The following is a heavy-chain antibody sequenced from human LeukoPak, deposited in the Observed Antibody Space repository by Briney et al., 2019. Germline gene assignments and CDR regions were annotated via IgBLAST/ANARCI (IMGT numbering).Heavy chain of an antibody. D-gene: IGHD3-10*02. J-gene: IGHJ4*02. CDR3: ARVSTMIGYFDY. Sequence: GGSLRLSCAASGFTVSSNYMSWVRQAPGKGLEWVSVIYSGGSTYYTDSVKGRFTISRDNSKNPLYLQVNSLRAEDTAVYYCARVSTMIGYFDYWGQGTLVTVSS. V-gene: IGHV3-66*02. CDR1: GFTVSSNY. CDR2: IYSGGST.